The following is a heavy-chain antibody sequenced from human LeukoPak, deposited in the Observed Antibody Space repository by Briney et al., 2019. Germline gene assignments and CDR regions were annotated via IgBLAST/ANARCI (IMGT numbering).Heavy chain of an antibody. CDR2: ISGSGGST. D-gene: IGHD1-14*01. V-gene: IGHV3-23*01. J-gene: IGHJ4*02. Sequence: PGGSLRLSCAASGFTFNSYAMSWVRQAPGKGLEWVSTISGSGGSTYYADSVKGRFTISRDNSKNTLYLQMNSLRAEDTAVYYCARDDGEPVQLIDYWGQGTLVTVSS. CDR1: GFTFNSYA. CDR3: ARDDGEPVQLIDY.